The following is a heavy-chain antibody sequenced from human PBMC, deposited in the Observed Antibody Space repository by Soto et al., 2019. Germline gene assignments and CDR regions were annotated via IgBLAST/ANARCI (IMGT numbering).Heavy chain of an antibody. Sequence: GGSVRLSCAASVFTFSSYGMSWVRQAPGEGLEWVSGISGNGGSTYYADSVKGRFTISRDNSKNTLYLQMYSLRAEDTAVYYCAKTGPGSSYGYYFDSWGQGTLVTVSS. CDR3: AKTGPGSSYGYYFDS. CDR1: VFTFSSYG. D-gene: IGHD5-18*01. V-gene: IGHV3-23*01. CDR2: ISGNGGST. J-gene: IGHJ4*02.